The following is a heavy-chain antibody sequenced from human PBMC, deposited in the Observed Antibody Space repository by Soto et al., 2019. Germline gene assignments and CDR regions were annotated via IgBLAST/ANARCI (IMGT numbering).Heavy chain of an antibody. J-gene: IGHJ2*01. CDR2: IIPIFGTA. CDR3: ARRVWDGYNGWYFDL. V-gene: IGHV1-69*01. CDR1: GGTFSSYA. D-gene: IGHD5-12*01. Sequence: QVQLVQSGAEVKKPGSSVKVSCKASGGTFSSYAISWVRQAPGQGLEWMGGIIPIFGTANYAQKFQGRVTITADEYTSTAYMELSSLRSEDTAVYYCARRVWDGYNGWYFDLWGRGTLVTVSS.